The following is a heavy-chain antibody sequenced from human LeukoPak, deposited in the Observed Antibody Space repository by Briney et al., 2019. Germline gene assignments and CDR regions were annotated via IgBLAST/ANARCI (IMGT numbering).Heavy chain of an antibody. V-gene: IGHV3-23*01. D-gene: IGHD1-7*01. Sequence: GGSLRLSCAASGFTFSSYAMSWVRQAPGKGLEWVSAISGSGGSTYYADSVKGRFTISRDNSKNTLYLQMNSLRAEDTAVYYCAIDLHNGNSGDYFDGGAREPWSPSPQ. J-gene: IGHJ4*02. CDR1: GFTFSSYA. CDR2: ISGSGGST. CDR3: AIDLHNGNSGDYFDG.